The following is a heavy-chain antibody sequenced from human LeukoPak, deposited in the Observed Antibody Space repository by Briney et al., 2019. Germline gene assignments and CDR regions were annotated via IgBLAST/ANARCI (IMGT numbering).Heavy chain of an antibody. Sequence: GGSLRLSCAASGFTFNDYAMYWVRQSPGKGLEWVALIRDDGSDTYHADSVKGRFTISRDNSKNTVFLRMNSLRGEDSAIYYCAKSDGHGTGYGFHIWGQGTMVTVSS. CDR2: IRDDGSDT. CDR1: GFTFNDYA. J-gene: IGHJ3*02. V-gene: IGHV3-30*02. CDR3: AKSDGHGTGYGFHI. D-gene: IGHD6-19*01.